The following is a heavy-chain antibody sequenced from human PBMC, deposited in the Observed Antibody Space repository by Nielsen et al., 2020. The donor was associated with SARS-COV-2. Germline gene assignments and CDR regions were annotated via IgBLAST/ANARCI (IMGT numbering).Heavy chain of an antibody. J-gene: IGHJ4*02. CDR3: ARAQGVVIPYFDY. Sequence: GESLKISCAASGFTFSSYGMHWVRQAPGKGLEWVAVIWYDGSNKYYADSVKGRFTISRDNSKNTLYLQMNSLRAEDTAVYYCARAQGVVIPYFDYWGQGTLVTVSS. D-gene: IGHD3-3*01. CDR2: IWYDGSNK. CDR1: GFTFSSYG. V-gene: IGHV3-33*01.